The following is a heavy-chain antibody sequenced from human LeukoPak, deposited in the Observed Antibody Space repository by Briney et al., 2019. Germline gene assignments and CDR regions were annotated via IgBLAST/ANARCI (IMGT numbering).Heavy chain of an antibody. D-gene: IGHD1-26*01. Sequence: GGSLRLSCAASGFTFSSYGMHWVRQAPGKGLEWVAFIRYDGSNKYYADSAKGRFTISRDNSKNTLYLQMNSLRAEDTAVYYCAKGLGAGNFNFDYWGQGTLVTVSS. CDR1: GFTFSSYG. J-gene: IGHJ4*02. V-gene: IGHV3-30*02. CDR2: IRYDGSNK. CDR3: AKGLGAGNFNFDY.